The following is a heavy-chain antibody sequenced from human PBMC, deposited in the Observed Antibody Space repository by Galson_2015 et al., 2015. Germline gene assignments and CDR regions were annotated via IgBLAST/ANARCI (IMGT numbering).Heavy chain of an antibody. CDR2: IYWDGDK. V-gene: IGHV2-5*02. CDR3: AHRVELYTWNYVGFDY. Sequence: PAMRQPRQPLTLTCTVYGLSVCTSGVGGVWIRQPPGEDLEWLALIYWDGDKRYSPAQNSSLTITKDNSKNQDVLTMTNMDPVDTATYYCAHRVELYTWNYVGFDYWGQGTPVTVSP. J-gene: IGHJ4*02. CDR1: GLSVCTSGVG. D-gene: IGHD1-7*01.